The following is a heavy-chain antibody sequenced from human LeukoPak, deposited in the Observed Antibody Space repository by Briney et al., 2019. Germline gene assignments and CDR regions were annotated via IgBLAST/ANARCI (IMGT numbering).Heavy chain of an antibody. CDR3: AKDSLGGCSSTSCPDDYYYYGMDV. D-gene: IGHD2-2*01. V-gene: IGHV3-23*01. Sequence: GGSLRLSCAASGFTFSSYAMSWVRQAPGKGLEWVSAISGSGGSTYYADSVKGRFTISRDNSKNTLYLQMNSLRAEDTAVYYCAKDSLGGCSSTSCPDDYYYYGMDVWGQGTTVTVSS. CDR1: GFTFSSYA. J-gene: IGHJ6*02. CDR2: ISGSGGST.